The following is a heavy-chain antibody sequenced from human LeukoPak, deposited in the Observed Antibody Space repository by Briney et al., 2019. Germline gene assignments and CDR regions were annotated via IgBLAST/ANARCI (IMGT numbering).Heavy chain of an antibody. D-gene: IGHD2-15*01. J-gene: IGHJ1*01. CDR2: LYYSGST. V-gene: IGHV4-31*03. Sequence: SQTLSLTCTVSGGSISSGGYYWSWIRQHPGKGLEWIGYLYYSGSTYYNPSLKSRVTISVDTSKNQFSLKLSSVTAADTAVYYCARVSLYCSGGSCYFGYFQHWGQGTLVTVSS. CDR3: ARVSLYCSGGSCYFGYFQH. CDR1: GGSISSGGYY.